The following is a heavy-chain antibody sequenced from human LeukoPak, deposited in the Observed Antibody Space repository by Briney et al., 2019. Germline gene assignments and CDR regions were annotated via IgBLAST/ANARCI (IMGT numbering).Heavy chain of an antibody. D-gene: IGHD2-2*01. CDR1: GFTFSSYA. J-gene: IGHJ4*02. V-gene: IGHV3-64D*06. CDR3: VKGRCSGSSCYGGDY. Sequence: GGSLRLSCSASGFTFSSYAMNWVREAPGKGLEYVSAITSNGGSTYYADSVKGRFTISRDNSKNTLYLQMSSLRAEDTAVYYCVKGRCSGSSCYGGDYWGQGTLVTVSS. CDR2: ITSNGGST.